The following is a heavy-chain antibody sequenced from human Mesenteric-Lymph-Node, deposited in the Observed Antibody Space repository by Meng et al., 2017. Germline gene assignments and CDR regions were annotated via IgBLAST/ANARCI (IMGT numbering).Heavy chain of an antibody. V-gene: IGHV4-34*01. CDR2: INHSGST. D-gene: IGHD3-10*01. CDR1: GGSISGYY. CDR3: ARGPGGSPRGY. Sequence: SETLSLTCTVSGGSISGYYWSWIRQPPGKGLEWIGEINHSGSTNYNPSLKSRVTISVDTSKNQFSLKLSSVTAADTAVYYCARGPGGSPRGYWGQGTLVTVSS. J-gene: IGHJ4*02.